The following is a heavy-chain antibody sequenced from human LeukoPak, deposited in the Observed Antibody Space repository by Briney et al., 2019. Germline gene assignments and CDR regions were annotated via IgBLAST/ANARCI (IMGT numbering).Heavy chain of an antibody. Sequence: GGSLRLSCAASGFTFNKFAMSWVRQAPGKGLEWVSGIIENGGETYYADSVRGRFTISRDNSKNTLYLQMNSLRAEDTAVYYCAKDYEYNSNTWYFHWGRGTLVSVSS. CDR3: AKDYEYNSNTWYFH. V-gene: IGHV3-23*01. CDR2: IIENGGET. J-gene: IGHJ4*02. CDR1: GFTFNKFA. D-gene: IGHD6-13*01.